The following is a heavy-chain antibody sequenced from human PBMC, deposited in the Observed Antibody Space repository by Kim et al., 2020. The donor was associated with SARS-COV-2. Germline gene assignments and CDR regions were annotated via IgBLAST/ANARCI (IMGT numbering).Heavy chain of an antibody. CDR3: ARATYDSSGYPRWDFDY. Sequence: LKSRVTISVDTSKNQFSLKLSSVTAADTAVYYCARATYDSSGYPRWDFDYWGQGTLVTVSS. V-gene: IGHV4-59*01. D-gene: IGHD3-22*01. J-gene: IGHJ4*02.